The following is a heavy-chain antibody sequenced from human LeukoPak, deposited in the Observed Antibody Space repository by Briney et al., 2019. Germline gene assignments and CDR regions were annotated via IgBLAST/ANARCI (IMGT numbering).Heavy chain of an antibody. CDR2: IGGSGGST. V-gene: IGHV3-23*01. Sequence: GGSLRLSCAASGFTFSSYAMSWVRQAPGKGLEWVSGIGGSGGSTYYADSVKGRFTISRDNSKNTLYLQMNSLRAEDTAVYYCAKERFGSGTYYSLFDFWGQGTLVAVSS. CDR1: GFTFSSYA. CDR3: AKERFGSGTYYSLFDF. D-gene: IGHD3-10*01. J-gene: IGHJ4*02.